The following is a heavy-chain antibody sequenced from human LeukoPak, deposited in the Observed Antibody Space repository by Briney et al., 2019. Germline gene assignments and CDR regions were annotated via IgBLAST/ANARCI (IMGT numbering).Heavy chain of an antibody. CDR3: ARRIGNGSGSYYNRLFRYWFDP. V-gene: IGHV1-69*06. CDR1: GGTFSSYA. D-gene: IGHD3-10*01. Sequence: SVKVSCKASGGTFSSYAISWVRQAPGQGLEWMGGIIPIFGTANYAQKFQGRVTITADKSTSTAYMELSSLRSEDTAVYYCARRIGNGSGSYYNRLFRYWFDPWGQGTLVTVSS. CDR2: IIPIFGTA. J-gene: IGHJ5*02.